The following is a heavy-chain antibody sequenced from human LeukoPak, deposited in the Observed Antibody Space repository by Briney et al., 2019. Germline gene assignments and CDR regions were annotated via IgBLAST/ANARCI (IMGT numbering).Heavy chain of an antibody. CDR3: ARDSSGVEQYYYYYYMDV. CDR1: GFTFSSYS. V-gene: IGHV3-48*01. J-gene: IGHJ6*03. CDR2: ISGSSSTI. Sequence: PGGSLRLSCAASGFTFSSYSMNWVRQAPGKGLEWVSYISGSSSTIYYADSVKGRFTISRDNAKNSLYLQMNSLRAEDTAVYYCARDSSGVEQYYYYYYMDVWGKGTTVTVSS. D-gene: IGHD3-10*01.